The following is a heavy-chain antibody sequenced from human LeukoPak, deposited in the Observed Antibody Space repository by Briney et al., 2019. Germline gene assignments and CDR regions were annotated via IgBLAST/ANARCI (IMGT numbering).Heavy chain of an antibody. V-gene: IGHV3-21*01. CDR1: GFTFSSYS. CDR2: VSSSSSYI. D-gene: IGHD2-2*01. J-gene: IGHJ4*02. CDR3: ARGNVVVPAAISADSLSDPGYYFDY. Sequence: GGSLRLSCAASGFTFSSYSMNWVRQAPGKGLEWVSSVSSSSSYIYYADSVKGRFTISRDNAKNSLYLQMNSLRAEDTAVYYCARGNVVVPAAISADSLSDPGYYFDYWGQGTLVTVSS.